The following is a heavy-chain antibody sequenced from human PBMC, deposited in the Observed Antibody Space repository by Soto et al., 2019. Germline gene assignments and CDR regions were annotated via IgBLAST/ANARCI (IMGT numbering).Heavy chain of an antibody. V-gene: IGHV3-21*01. CDR2: ISSSSSYI. D-gene: IGHD3-10*01. CDR3: ARDPYYYGSGTGPYY. CDR1: GFTFSSYS. Sequence: EVQLVESGGGLVKPGGSLRLSCAASGFTFSSYSMNWVRQAPGKGLEWVSSISSSSSYIYYADSVKGQFTISRDNAKNSLYLQMNSLRAEDTAVYYCARDPYYYGSGTGPYYWGQGTLVTVSS. J-gene: IGHJ4*02.